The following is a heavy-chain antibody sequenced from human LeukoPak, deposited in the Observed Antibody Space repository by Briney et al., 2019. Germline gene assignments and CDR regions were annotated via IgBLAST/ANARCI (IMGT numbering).Heavy chain of an antibody. J-gene: IGHJ4*02. V-gene: IGHV3-30*03. CDR2: TSDDGSAK. Sequence: AGGSLRLSCAASGFTFSSYSMNWVRQAPGKGLQWLALTSDDGSAKYCADSVKGRFTISRDNSQNTLYLQMNSLRADETAIYYCARAPGGFHGDYSPIAYWGQGTLVTVSS. CDR1: GFTFSSYS. D-gene: IGHD4-17*01. CDR3: ARAPGGFHGDYSPIAY.